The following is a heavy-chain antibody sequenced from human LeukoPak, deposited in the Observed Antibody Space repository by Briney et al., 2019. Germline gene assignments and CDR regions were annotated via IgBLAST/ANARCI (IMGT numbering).Heavy chain of an antibody. Sequence: PGGSLRLSCADSGFTFSRYWMHWVRQAPGKGLEWVAFIRYDGSNKYYADSVKGRFTISRDNSKNTLYLQMNSLRAEDTAVYYCAKVGSTSYYYYYGMDVWGQGTTVTVSS. D-gene: IGHD2-2*01. CDR1: GFTFSRYW. V-gene: IGHV3-30*02. J-gene: IGHJ6*02. CDR3: AKVGSTSYYYYYGMDV. CDR2: IRYDGSNK.